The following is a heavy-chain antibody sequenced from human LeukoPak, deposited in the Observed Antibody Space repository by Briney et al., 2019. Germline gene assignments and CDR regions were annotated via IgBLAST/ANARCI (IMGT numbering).Heavy chain of an antibody. Sequence: PSETLSLTCTVSGGSISSYYWTWIRQPPGKGLEWIGYIHYSGSSRSHPSLNSRVTMSVDTSKSQFSLKLSSVTAADTAVYYCARGARAGYNLEPFDYWGQGTLVTVSS. J-gene: IGHJ4*02. CDR3: ARGARAGYNLEPFDY. D-gene: IGHD5-24*01. CDR2: IHYSGSS. CDR1: GGSISSYY. V-gene: IGHV4-59*08.